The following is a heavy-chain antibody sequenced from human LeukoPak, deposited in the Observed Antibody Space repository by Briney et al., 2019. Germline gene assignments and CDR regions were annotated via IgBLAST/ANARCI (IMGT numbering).Heavy chain of an antibody. D-gene: IGHD5-18*01. V-gene: IGHV3-30*18. Sequence: PGGSLRLSCAASGFTFSSYGMHWVRQAPGKGLEWVAVISYDGSNKYYADSVEGRFTISRDNSKNTLYLQMNSLRAEDTAVYYCAKEDTAMVTGVDYWGQGTLVTVSS. J-gene: IGHJ4*02. CDR1: GFTFSSYG. CDR2: ISYDGSNK. CDR3: AKEDTAMVTGVDY.